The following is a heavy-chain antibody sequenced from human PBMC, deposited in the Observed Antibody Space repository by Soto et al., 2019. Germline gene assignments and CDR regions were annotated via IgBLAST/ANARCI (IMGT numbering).Heavy chain of an antibody. CDR1: GYTFTSYA. CDR3: ARAYSYDIVVVPAAMPFWFDP. Sequence: ASVKVSCKASGYTFTSYAMHWVRQAPGQRLEWMGWIDAGNGNTNYSQKFQGRVTITRDTSASTAYMELSSLRSEDTAVYYCARAYSYDIVVVPAAMPFWFDPWGQGTLVTV. CDR2: IDAGNGNT. J-gene: IGHJ5*02. D-gene: IGHD2-2*01. V-gene: IGHV1-3*01.